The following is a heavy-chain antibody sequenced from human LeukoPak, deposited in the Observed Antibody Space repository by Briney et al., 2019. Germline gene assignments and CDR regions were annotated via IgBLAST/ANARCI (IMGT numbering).Heavy chain of an antibody. CDR2: MYTSGST. J-gene: IGHJ4*02. CDR3: ARDTGYYFGSGNYLYYFDY. CDR1: GGSISSYY. Sequence: PSETLSLTCTVFGGSISSYYWSWIRQPAGKGLEWIGRMYTSGSTNYNPSLKRRVTMSVDTSKNQFSLKLSSVTAADTAVYYCARDTGYYFGSGNYLYYFDYWGQGTLVTVSS. V-gene: IGHV4-4*07. D-gene: IGHD3-10*01.